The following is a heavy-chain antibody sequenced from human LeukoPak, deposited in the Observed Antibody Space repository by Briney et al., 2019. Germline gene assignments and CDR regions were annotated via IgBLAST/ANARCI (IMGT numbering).Heavy chain of an antibody. CDR3: AREVDASIAALGVGDDAFDI. CDR1: GFTFSKYW. D-gene: IGHD6-6*01. Sequence: GGSLRLSCAASGFTFSKYWMSWVRQAPGKGLEWVANIKQDGSEKYYVDSVKGRFTISRDNAKNSLYLQMNSLRAEDTAVYYCAREVDASIAALGVGDDAFDIWGQGTMVTVSS. CDR2: IKQDGSEK. J-gene: IGHJ3*02. V-gene: IGHV3-7*03.